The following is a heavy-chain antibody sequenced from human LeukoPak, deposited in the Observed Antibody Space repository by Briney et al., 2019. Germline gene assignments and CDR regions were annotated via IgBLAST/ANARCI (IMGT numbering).Heavy chain of an antibody. V-gene: IGHV3-21*04. CDR1: GFTFSSYS. Sequence: PGGSLRLSCAASGFTFSSYSMNWVRQAPGKGLEWVSSINSDSSLMFYAESVKGRFTISRDNARNSLYLQMNSLRAEDTAVYYCAKATLAVADLDYWGQGTLVTVSS. CDR2: INSDSSLM. CDR3: AKATLAVADLDY. D-gene: IGHD6-19*01. J-gene: IGHJ4*02.